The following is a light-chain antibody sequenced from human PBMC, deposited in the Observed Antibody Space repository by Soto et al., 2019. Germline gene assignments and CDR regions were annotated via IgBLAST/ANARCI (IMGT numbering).Light chain of an antibody. CDR1: QSVSNNY. CDR3: QQYGSSGT. Sequence: EIVMTQSPGTLSVSPGERATLSCRASQSVSNNYLAWYQQKPGQAPRLLIYGASNRATGIQDRFSGSGSGTDFTLTISRLEPEDFAVYYCQQYGSSGTFGQGTKVDIK. V-gene: IGKV3-20*01. CDR2: GAS. J-gene: IGKJ1*01.